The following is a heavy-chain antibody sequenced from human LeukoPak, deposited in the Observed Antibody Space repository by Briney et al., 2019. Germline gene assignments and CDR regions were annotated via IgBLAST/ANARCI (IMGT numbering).Heavy chain of an antibody. Sequence: SETLSLTCAVYGGSFRVYYWTWLRQPPGKGLEWIGEINDSGSINYNPTLKSRVTISVDTSKNQSSLKLTSVTAADTAVYYCARGRRWWGQGTLVTVSS. CDR2: INDSGSI. CDR3: ARGRRW. J-gene: IGHJ4*02. CDR1: GGSFRVYY. V-gene: IGHV4-34*01. D-gene: IGHD5-24*01.